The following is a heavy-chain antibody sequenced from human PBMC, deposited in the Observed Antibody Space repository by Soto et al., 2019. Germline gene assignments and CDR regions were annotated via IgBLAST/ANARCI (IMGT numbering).Heavy chain of an antibody. Sequence: ASVKVSCKASGYTFTSYDINWVRQATGQGLEWMGWMNPNSGNTGYAQKFQGRVTMTRNTSIRTAYMELGSLRSEDTAVYYCARGSYYDFWSGPNPRAFHIWGQGTIVTV. CDR2: MNPNSGNT. CDR1: GYTFTSYD. J-gene: IGHJ3*02. V-gene: IGHV1-8*01. CDR3: ARGSYYDFWSGPNPRAFHI. D-gene: IGHD3-3*01.